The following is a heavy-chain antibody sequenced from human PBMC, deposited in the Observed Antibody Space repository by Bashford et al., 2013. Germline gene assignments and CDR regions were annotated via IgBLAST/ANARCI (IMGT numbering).Heavy chain of an antibody. V-gene: IGHV1-8*01. J-gene: IGHJ4*02. Sequence: WVRQAPGQGLEWMGWMNPNTGNTGYVQKFQGRVTMTRNTSINTAYMELSSLRSEDTAVYYCTRGRDAHGSGSYLLDYWGQGTLVTVSS. CDR3: TRGRDAHGSGSYLLDY. CDR2: MNPNTGNT. D-gene: IGHD3-10*01.